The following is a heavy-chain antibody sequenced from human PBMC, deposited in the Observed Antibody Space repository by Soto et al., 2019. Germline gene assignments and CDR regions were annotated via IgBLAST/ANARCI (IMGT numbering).Heavy chain of an antibody. D-gene: IGHD2-15*01. Sequence: GGSLRLSCAASGFTFSSYGMHWVRQAPGKGLEWVAVISYDGSNKYYADSVKGRFTISRDNSKNTLYLQMNSLRAEDTAVYYCAKDSGGSGGWEPIEFIDYWGQGTLVTVSS. CDR3: AKDSGGSGGWEPIEFIDY. CDR1: GFTFSSYG. V-gene: IGHV3-30*18. J-gene: IGHJ4*02. CDR2: ISYDGSNK.